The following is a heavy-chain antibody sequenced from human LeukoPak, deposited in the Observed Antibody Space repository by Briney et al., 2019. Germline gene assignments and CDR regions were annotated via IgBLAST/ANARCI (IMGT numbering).Heavy chain of an antibody. CDR1: GGSLSSYY. CDR2: IYTSGST. CDR3: ARDVGADVWGMFYFDY. J-gene: IGHJ4*02. D-gene: IGHD3-16*01. V-gene: IGHV4-4*07. Sequence: SETLSLTCTVSGGSLSSYYWSWIRQPAGKGLEWIGRIYTSGSTNYNPSLKSRVTISVDKSKNQFSLKLSSVTAADTAVYYCARDVGADVWGMFYFDYWGQGTLVTVSS.